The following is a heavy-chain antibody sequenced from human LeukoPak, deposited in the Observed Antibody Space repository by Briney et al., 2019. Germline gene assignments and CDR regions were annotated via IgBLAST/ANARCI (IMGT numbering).Heavy chain of an antibody. J-gene: IGHJ5*02. Sequence: GESLKISCKGSGYLFTSYWIAWVRQMPGKGLEWMGIIYPADSDTRYSPSFQGQVTIPADKSISTAYLQWSSLKASDSAIYYCARGTSTLAWFDPWGQGTLVTVSS. CDR1: GYLFTSYW. CDR3: ARGTSTLAWFDP. CDR2: IYPADSDT. D-gene: IGHD3-3*02. V-gene: IGHV5-51*01.